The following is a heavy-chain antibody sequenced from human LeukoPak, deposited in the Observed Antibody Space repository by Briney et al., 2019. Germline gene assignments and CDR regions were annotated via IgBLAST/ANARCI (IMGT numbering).Heavy chain of an antibody. CDR2: IYYSGST. CDR1: GGSISSYY. D-gene: IGHD4-17*01. CDR3: ARAPATVNKDAFDI. V-gene: IGHV4-59*08. J-gene: IGHJ3*02. Sequence: SETLSLTCTVSGGSISSYYWSWIRQPPGKGLEWIGYIYYSGSTNYNPSLKSRVTISVDTSKNQFSLKLSSVTAADTAVYYCARAPATVNKDAFDIWGQGTMVTVSS.